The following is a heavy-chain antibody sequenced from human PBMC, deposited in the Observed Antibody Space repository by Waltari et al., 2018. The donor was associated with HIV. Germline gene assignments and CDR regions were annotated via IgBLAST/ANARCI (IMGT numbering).Heavy chain of an antibody. J-gene: IGHJ3*02. D-gene: IGHD3-16*01. Sequence: QVYLMESGRGVVQPGRALKLTCAASGFTLRRHGSHWVRQAPGKGLEWVAVIWSDGYNKFYADSVRGRFTFSRDNSKYTLSLQMNSLRAEDTALYYCVKERGPFNGFDIWGQGTMVTVSS. V-gene: IGHV3-33*06. CDR1: GFTLRRHG. CDR2: IWSDGYNK. CDR3: VKERGPFNGFDI.